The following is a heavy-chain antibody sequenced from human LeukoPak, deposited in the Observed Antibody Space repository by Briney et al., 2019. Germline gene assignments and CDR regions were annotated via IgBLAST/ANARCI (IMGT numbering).Heavy chain of an antibody. V-gene: IGHV3-23*01. CDR3: AKDPPRYEYSYGYS. J-gene: IGHJ4*02. CDR2: ISGSGGST. D-gene: IGHD5-18*01. CDR1: GFTFSSYA. Sequence: GGSLRLSCAASGFTFSSYAMSWVSQAPGKGLEWVSAISGSGGSTYYADSVKGRFTISRDNSKNTLYLQMNSLRAEDTAVYYCAKDPPRYEYSYGYSWGQGTLVTVSS.